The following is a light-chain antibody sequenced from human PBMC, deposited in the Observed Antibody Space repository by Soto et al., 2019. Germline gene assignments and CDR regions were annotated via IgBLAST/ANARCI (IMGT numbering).Light chain of an antibody. CDR1: QSISSY. Sequence: DIQMTPSPSSLSASVGDRVTITCRASQSISSYLNWYQQKPGKAPNLLIYAASSLQSGVPARFSGSGSGTDFTLTISSLQPEDFATYYCQQSYSMPLNFGGGTKVEIK. J-gene: IGKJ4*01. V-gene: IGKV1-39*01. CDR3: QQSYSMPLN. CDR2: AAS.